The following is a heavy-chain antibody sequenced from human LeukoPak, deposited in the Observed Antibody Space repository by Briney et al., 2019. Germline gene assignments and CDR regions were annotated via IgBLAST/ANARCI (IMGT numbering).Heavy chain of an antibody. Sequence: GGSLRLSCAASRFTFSTYWMSWVRQSPGKGQEWVANINLDGSQTYYVDSVKGRFTISRDNAENSLYLQMNSLRVGDTAVYYCTRENNYKVDYWGQGTLVTVSS. V-gene: IGHV3-7*01. CDR2: INLDGSQT. CDR3: TRENNYKVDY. D-gene: IGHD1-1*01. CDR1: RFTFSTYW. J-gene: IGHJ4*02.